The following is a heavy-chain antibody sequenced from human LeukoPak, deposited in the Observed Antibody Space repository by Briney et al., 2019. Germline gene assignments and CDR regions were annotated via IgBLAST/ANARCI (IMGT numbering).Heavy chain of an antibody. CDR1: GYTFSGSY. CDR3: ARAGAVAGLFDY. V-gene: IGHV1-2*02. D-gene: IGHD6-19*01. Sequence: TSVKVSCKASGYTFSGSYIHWVRQAPGQGLEWMGRINPNSGGADYAQNFQGGVTLTRDASITTAYMELTWLTSDDTAVYFCARAGAVAGLFDYWGQGTLVTVSS. CDR2: INPNSGGA. J-gene: IGHJ4*02.